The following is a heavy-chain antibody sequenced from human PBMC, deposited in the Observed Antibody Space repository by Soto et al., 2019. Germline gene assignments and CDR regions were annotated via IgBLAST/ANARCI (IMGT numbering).Heavy chain of an antibody. Sequence: GGSLRLSCAASGFTFSGSAMHWVRQASGKGLEWVGRIRSKANSYATVYAASVKGRFTISRDDSKNTAYLQMNSLKTEDTAVYYCTSRFLEWLPAYYGMDVWGQGTMVTVSS. J-gene: IGHJ6*02. D-gene: IGHD3-3*01. CDR1: GFTFSGSA. CDR2: IRSKANSYAT. V-gene: IGHV3-73*01. CDR3: TSRFLEWLPAYYGMDV.